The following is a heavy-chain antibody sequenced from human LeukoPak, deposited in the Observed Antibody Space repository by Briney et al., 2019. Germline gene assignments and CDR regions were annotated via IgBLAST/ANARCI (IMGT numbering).Heavy chain of an antibody. CDR2: IHSSGGS. CDR3: ARLGSYHDF. J-gene: IGHJ4*02. V-gene: IGHV4-4*09. CDR1: GASISNYY. D-gene: IGHD1-26*01. Sequence: SETLSLTCTVSGASISNYYWSWIRQTPEKGLEWMGHIHSSGGSSYYPSLKSRLTLSIDTSRNQLSLKLPSVTAADTAVYFCARLGSYHDFRGQGALVTVSS.